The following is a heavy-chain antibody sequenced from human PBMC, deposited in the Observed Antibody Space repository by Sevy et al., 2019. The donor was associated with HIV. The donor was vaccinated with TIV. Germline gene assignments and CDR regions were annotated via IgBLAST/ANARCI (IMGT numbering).Heavy chain of an antibody. CDR1: GFTFDDYS. CDR3: AREISGGSNLEDYYYMDV. Sequence: GGSLRLSCAASGFTFDDYSMTWVRQAPGKGLEWVSVINWNGGSTGYADSVKGRFTISRDNAKNSLYLQMNSLRAEDTALYYCAREISGGSNLEDYYYMDVWGKGTTVTVSS. J-gene: IGHJ6*03. V-gene: IGHV3-20*04. CDR2: INWNGGST. D-gene: IGHD1-26*01.